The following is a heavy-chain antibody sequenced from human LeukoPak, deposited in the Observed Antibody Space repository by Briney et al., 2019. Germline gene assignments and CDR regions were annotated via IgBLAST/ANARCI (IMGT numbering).Heavy chain of an antibody. D-gene: IGHD6-25*01. CDR2: TVGSGPDT. CDR1: GFTFTNYA. CDR3: ARVKQRLGRLLGRDTTYYYFYHMDV. J-gene: IGHJ6*03. Sequence: PGGSLRLSCAASGFTFTNYAMSWVRQPPGKGLEWVPATVGSGPDTYHADSVKGRFTVSRDNSRNTLYLQMNSLRAEDTAVYYCARVKQRLGRLLGRDTTYYYFYHMDVWGNGTTVTVSS. V-gene: IGHV3-23*01.